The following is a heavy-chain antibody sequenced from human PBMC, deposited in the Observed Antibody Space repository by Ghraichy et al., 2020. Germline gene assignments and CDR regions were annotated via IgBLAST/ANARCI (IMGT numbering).Heavy chain of an antibody. J-gene: IGHJ4*02. CDR3: AKMGPGWGGYFDS. CDR1: GFIFSSYG. V-gene: IGHV3-30*18. Sequence: GGSLRLSCAASGFIFSSYGMHWVRQAPGKGLEWVALISYDGRKKYHADSVKGRFTISRDNSKNTLDLQMDSLRAEDTAVYYCAKMGPGWGGYFDSWGQGTLVTVSS. CDR2: ISYDGRKK. D-gene: IGHD3-10*01.